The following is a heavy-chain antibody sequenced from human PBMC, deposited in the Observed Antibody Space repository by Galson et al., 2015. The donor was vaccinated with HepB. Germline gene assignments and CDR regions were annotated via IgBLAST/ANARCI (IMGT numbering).Heavy chain of an antibody. D-gene: IGHD3-22*01. V-gene: IGHV3-11*05. CDR1: GFTFSDYY. CDR2: ISTGGTYT. J-gene: IGHJ4*02. Sequence: SLRLSCAASGFTFSDYYMSWIRQAPGKGLEWVSYISTGGTYTNNADSVKGRFTISRDNAKKTLYLQMNSLRVEDTAVYYCARVIRNDYYDGNGYADQWGQGTLVTVSS. CDR3: ARVIRNDYYDGNGYADQ.